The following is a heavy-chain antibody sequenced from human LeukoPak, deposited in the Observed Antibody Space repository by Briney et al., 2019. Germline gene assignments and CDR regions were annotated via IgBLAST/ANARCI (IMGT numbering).Heavy chain of an antibody. CDR3: ASLYGSGSYSKLDY. D-gene: IGHD3-10*01. Sequence: PSETLSLTCTVSGGSISSGDYSWSWIRQPPGKGLEWIGYIYYSGSTYYNPSLKSRVAISVDTSKNQFSLKLSSVTAADTAVYYCASLYGSGSYSKLDYWGQGTLVTVSS. J-gene: IGHJ4*02. V-gene: IGHV4-30-4*08. CDR1: GGSISSGDYS. CDR2: IYYSGST.